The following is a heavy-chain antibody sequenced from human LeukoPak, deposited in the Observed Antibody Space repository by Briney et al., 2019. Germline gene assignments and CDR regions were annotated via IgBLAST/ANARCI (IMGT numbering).Heavy chain of an antibody. D-gene: IGHD3-16*02. CDR3: ASTPHGPSYYFDY. V-gene: IGHV1-46*01. J-gene: IGHJ4*02. CDR1: GYTFTSYY. Sequence: ASVKVSCKAFGYTFTSYYMHSVRQAPGQRLEWMGIINPSGGSTSYAQKFQGRVTMTRDTSTSTVYMELSSLRSEDTAVYYCASTPHGPSYYFDYWGQGTLVTVSS. CDR2: INPSGGST.